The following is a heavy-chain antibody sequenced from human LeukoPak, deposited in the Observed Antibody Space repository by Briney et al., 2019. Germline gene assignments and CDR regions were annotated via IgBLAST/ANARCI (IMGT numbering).Heavy chain of an antibody. CDR1: GGSISSYY. D-gene: IGHD3-22*01. J-gene: IGHJ4*02. CDR3: ARTDYYDSSGAFDY. V-gene: IGHV4-59*01. Sequence: SATLSLTCTVSGGSISSYYWSWIRQPPGKGLEWIGYIYYSGSTNYNPSLKSRVTISVDASKNQFSLKLSSVTAADTAVYYCARTDYYDSSGAFDYWGQGTLVTVSS. CDR2: IYYSGST.